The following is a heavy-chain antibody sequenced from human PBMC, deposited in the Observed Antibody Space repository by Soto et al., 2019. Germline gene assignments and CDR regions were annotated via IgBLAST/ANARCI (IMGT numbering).Heavy chain of an antibody. Sequence: GGSLRLSCAASGFTFSSYAMSWVRQAPGKGLEWVSAISGSGGSTYYADSVKGRFTISRDNSKNTLYLQMNSLRAEDTAVYYCAKSDRANIVLRFLEWLIRFDYWGQGTLVTVSS. V-gene: IGHV3-23*01. D-gene: IGHD3-3*01. J-gene: IGHJ4*02. CDR3: AKSDRANIVLRFLEWLIRFDY. CDR2: ISGSGGST. CDR1: GFTFSSYA.